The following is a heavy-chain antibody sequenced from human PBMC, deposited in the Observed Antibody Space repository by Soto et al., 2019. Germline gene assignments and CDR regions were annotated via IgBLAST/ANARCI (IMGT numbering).Heavy chain of an antibody. CDR1: GGSISSGDYY. CDR2: IYYSGST. Sequence: QVQLQESGPGLVKPSQTLSLTCTVSGGSISSGDYYWSWIRQPPGKGLEWIGYIYYSGSTYYNPSLKSRVTTSVDTSKNQFSLNLISVTAADTAVYYCARATIVLVPAAMVSHWFDPWGQGTLVNVSS. D-gene: IGHD2-2*01. V-gene: IGHV4-30-4*01. J-gene: IGHJ5*02. CDR3: ARATIVLVPAAMVSHWFDP.